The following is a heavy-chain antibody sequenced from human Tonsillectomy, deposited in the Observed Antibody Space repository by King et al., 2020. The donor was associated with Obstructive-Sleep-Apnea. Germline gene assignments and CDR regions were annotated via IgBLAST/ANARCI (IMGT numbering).Heavy chain of an antibody. V-gene: IGHV4-30-2*01. Sequence: LQLQESGSGLVKPSQTLSLTCAVSGGSISSGGYSWSWIRQPPGKGLEWIGYIYHSGSTYYNPSLKSRVTISVDRSKNQFSLKLSSVTAADTAVYYCARVPPNYYDSSGYYGYFDYWGQGTLVTVSS. J-gene: IGHJ4*02. CDR3: ARVPPNYYDSSGYYGYFDY. CDR1: GGSISSGGYS. D-gene: IGHD3-22*01. CDR2: IYHSGST.